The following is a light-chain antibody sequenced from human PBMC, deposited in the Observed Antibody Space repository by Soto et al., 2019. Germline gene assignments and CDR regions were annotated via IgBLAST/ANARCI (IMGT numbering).Light chain of an antibody. V-gene: IGKV3-20*01. CDR2: GAS. CDR1: QSVSSSY. Sequence: EIVLTQSPGTLSLSPGERATLSCRASQSVSSSYLAWYQQKPGQAPRLLIYGASGRATGTPDRFSGSGSGTDFTLTISRLEPEDFAVYHCQQHDSSPLTFGGGTKVDIK. J-gene: IGKJ4*01. CDR3: QQHDSSPLT.